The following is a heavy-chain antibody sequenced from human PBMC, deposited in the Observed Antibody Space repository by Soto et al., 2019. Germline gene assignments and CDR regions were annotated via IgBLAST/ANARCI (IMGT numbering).Heavy chain of an antibody. Sequence: SETLSLTCAVSGYSISSGYYWGWIRQPPGKGLEWVGSIYHSGSTYYNPSLKSRVTISVDTSKNQFSLKLSSVTAADTAVYYCARVGGYGMDVWGQGTTVTVSS. CDR1: GYSISSGYY. CDR2: IYHSGST. V-gene: IGHV4-38-2*01. D-gene: IGHD3-10*01. CDR3: ARVGGYGMDV. J-gene: IGHJ6*02.